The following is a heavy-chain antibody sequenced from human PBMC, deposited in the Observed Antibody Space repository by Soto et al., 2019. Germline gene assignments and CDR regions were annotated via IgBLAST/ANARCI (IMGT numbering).Heavy chain of an antibody. CDR2: ISYNGRTD. Sequence: QVNLVESGGGVVQPGKSLSLSCSASGFTFNRYGMHWVRQAPGKGLEWVAFISYNGRTDYYTDSVKGRFTIARDNSKNTVSPQMTSLTADDTALYYCAKDSMNIGVSTFAVPFGEPQSWGQGTLVTVSS. J-gene: IGHJ4*02. D-gene: IGHD3-3*01. V-gene: IGHV3-30*18. CDR1: GFTFNRYG. CDR3: AKDSMNIGVSTFAVPFGEPQS.